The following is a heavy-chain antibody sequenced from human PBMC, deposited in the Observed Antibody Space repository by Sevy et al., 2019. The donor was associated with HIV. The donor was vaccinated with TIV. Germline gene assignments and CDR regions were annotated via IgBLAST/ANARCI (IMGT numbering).Heavy chain of an antibody. Sequence: GGSLRLSCVASGFTLNNYWMNWVRQAPGKGLERVANINQDGSVKYYVDSVRGRFTISRDNARNLVFLQMSSLRVDDSALYYCVKAIAKDGSFWGQGTLVTVSS. CDR2: INQDGSVK. CDR1: GFTLNNYW. CDR3: VKAIAKDGSF. J-gene: IGHJ4*02. V-gene: IGHV3-7*01. D-gene: IGHD6-13*01.